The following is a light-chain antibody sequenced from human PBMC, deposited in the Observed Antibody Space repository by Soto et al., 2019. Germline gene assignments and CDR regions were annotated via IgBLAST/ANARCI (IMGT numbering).Light chain of an antibody. CDR3: CSYAGGRTFVV. CDR2: EVT. J-gene: IGLJ3*02. CDR1: SSDIGSYNL. V-gene: IGLV2-23*02. Sequence: QSVLSQPASVSGSPGQSVTISCTGTSSDIGSYNLVSWYHHRPGQAPTLVIYEVTRRPSVDSNRFSGSKSGNTASLTIAGLQPDDEGDYYCCSYAGGRTFVVFGGGTKLTVL.